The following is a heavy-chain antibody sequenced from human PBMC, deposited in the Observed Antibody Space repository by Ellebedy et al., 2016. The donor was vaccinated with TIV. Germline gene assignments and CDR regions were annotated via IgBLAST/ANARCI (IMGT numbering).Heavy chain of an antibody. D-gene: IGHD3-16*01. J-gene: IGHJ4*02. V-gene: IGHV3-53*01. Sequence: GESLKISXTASGFTFGDYAMSWFRHAPGKGLEWVSVIYSVDSTYYVDSVKGRFTISRDNSKNTVYLQMNSLRAEDTAVYYCARDLGGARTYWGQGTLVTVSS. CDR2: IYSVDST. CDR3: ARDLGGARTY. CDR1: GFTFGDYA.